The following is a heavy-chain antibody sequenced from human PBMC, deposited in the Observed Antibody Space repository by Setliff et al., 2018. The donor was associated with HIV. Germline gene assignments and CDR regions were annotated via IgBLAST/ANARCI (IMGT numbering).Heavy chain of an antibody. CDR2: INAGNGDT. CDR1: GDTFTTYA. V-gene: IGHV1-3*01. Sequence: GASVKVSCKASGDTFTTYALHWVRQAPGQRLEWIGWINAGNGDTKSSQKFQGRVTITRDTSASTAYMELSSLRSEDTGVYYCAIGSSNWPHRPNNYYFDYWGQGTPVTVS. D-gene: IGHD6-13*01. J-gene: IGHJ4*02. CDR3: AIGSSNWPHRPNNYYFDY.